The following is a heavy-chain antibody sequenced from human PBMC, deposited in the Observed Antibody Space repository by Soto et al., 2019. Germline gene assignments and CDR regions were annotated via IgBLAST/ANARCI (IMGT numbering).Heavy chain of an antibody. D-gene: IGHD6-13*01. Sequence: ETLSLTCAVSGYSISSGYYWGWIRQPPGKGLEWIGSIYHSGSTYYNPSLKSRVTISVDTSKNQFSLKLSSVTAADTAVYYCARDGLWAAAGTKFDYWGQGTQVTVSS. CDR2: IYHSGST. V-gene: IGHV4-38-2*02. CDR3: ARDGLWAAAGTKFDY. CDR1: GYSISSGYY. J-gene: IGHJ4*02.